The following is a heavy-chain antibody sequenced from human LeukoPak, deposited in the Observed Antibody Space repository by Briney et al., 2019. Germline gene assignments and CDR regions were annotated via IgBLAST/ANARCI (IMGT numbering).Heavy chain of an antibody. CDR1: GGSISSYY. CDR3: ARVAGYSSGYDTKFDY. Sequence: SETLSLTCTVSGGSISSYYWSWIRQPPGKGLEWIGYIYYSGSTNYNPSLKSRVTISVDTSKNQFSLKLSPVTAADTAVYYCARVAGYSSGYDTKFDYWGQGTLVTVSS. D-gene: IGHD5-12*01. V-gene: IGHV4-59*01. CDR2: IYYSGST. J-gene: IGHJ4*02.